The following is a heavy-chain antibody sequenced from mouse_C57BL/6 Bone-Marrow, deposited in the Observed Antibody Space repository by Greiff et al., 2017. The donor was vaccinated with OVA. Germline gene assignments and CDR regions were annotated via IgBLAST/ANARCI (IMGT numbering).Heavy chain of an antibody. Sequence: QVQLQQPGAELVRPGTSVKLSCKASGYTFTSYWMHWVKQRPGQGLEWIGVIDPSDSYTNYNQKFKGKATLTVDTSSSTAYMQLSSLTSEDSAVYYCARRDYYGSNYYFDYWGQGTTLTVSS. CDR3: ARRDYYGSNYYFDY. CDR2: IDPSDSYT. D-gene: IGHD1-1*01. J-gene: IGHJ2*01. CDR1: GYTFTSYW. V-gene: IGHV1-59*01.